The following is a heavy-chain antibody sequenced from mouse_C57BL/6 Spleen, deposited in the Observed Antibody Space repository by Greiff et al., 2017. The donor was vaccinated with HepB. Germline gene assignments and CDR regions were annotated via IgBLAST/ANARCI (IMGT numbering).Heavy chain of an antibody. Sequence: QVQLQQSGAELMKPGASVKLSCKATGYTFTGYWIEWVKQRPGHGLEWIGEILPGSGSTNYNEKFKGKATFTADTSSNTAYMRLSSLTTEDSAIYYCAREGQTTGTWFAYWGQGTLVTVSA. CDR1: GYTFTGYW. CDR3: AREGQTTGTWFAY. D-gene: IGHD4-1*02. V-gene: IGHV1-9*01. CDR2: ILPGSGST. J-gene: IGHJ3*01.